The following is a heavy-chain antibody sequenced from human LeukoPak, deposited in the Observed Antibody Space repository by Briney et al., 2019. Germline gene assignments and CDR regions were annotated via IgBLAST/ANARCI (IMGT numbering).Heavy chain of an antibody. CDR1: GYTFTGYY. CDR2: INPNSGGT. V-gene: IGHV1-2*04. Sequence: ASVKVSCKASGYTFTGYYMHWVRQAPGQGLEWMGWINPNSGGTNYAQKFQGWVTMTRDKSISTVYMELSRLRSDDTAVYYCARETAAAGISYFDYWGQGTLVTVSS. D-gene: IGHD6-13*01. J-gene: IGHJ4*02. CDR3: ARETAAAGISYFDY.